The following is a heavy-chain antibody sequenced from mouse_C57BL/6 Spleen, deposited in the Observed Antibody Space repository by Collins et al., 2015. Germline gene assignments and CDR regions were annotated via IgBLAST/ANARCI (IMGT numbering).Heavy chain of an antibody. V-gene: IGHV1-15*01. CDR3: ARSPHWYYYIMDY. CDR1: GYTFTDYE. J-gene: IGHJ4*01. Sequence: QVQLQQSGAELVRPGASVTLSCKASGYTFTDYEMHWVKQTPVHGLEWIGYIYPRDGSTKYNENFKVKATLTADKSSSTAYMQLTSLTSEDSAVYFCARSPHWYYYIMDYWGQGTSVTVSS. D-gene: IGHD4-1*01. CDR2: IYPRDGST.